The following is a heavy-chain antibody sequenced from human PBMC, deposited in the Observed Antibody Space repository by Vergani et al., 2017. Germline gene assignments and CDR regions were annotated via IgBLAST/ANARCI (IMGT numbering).Heavy chain of an antibody. CDR1: GFSLNTRGVS. D-gene: IGHD1-7*01. CDR3: VYRKTECGTTGCFYPFYCYYYMDV. J-gene: IGHJ6*03. CDR2: IYWNDDQ. Sequence: QITLKESGPTLAKPTQTLTLTCTFSGFSLNTRGVSVAWIRKPPGKALDWLALIYWNDDQQYSPSLTNRVTITKYTSKTQVVLTMTNMDYVDTDTYYCVYRKTECGTTGCFYPFYCYYYMDVWGKGTTVTVSS. V-gene: IGHV2-5*04.